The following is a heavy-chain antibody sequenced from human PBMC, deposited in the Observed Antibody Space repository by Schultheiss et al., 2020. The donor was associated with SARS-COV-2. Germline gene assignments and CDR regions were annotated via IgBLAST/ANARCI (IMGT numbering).Heavy chain of an antibody. D-gene: IGHD6-19*01. V-gene: IGHV4-31*03. CDR1: GGSISSGGYY. CDR2: IYYSGST. Sequence: SQTLSLTCTVSGGSISSGGYYWSWIRQHPGKGLEWIGYIYYSGSTNYNPSLKSRVTISVDTSKNQFSLKLSSVTAADTAVYYCARHLNRNPKRQWAAPNWFDPWGQGTLVTVSS. CDR3: ARHLNRNPKRQWAAPNWFDP. J-gene: IGHJ5*02.